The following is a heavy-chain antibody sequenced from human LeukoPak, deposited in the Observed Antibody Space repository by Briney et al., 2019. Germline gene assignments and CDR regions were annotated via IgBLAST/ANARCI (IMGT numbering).Heavy chain of an antibody. D-gene: IGHD5-24*01. V-gene: IGHV4-39*01. J-gene: IGHJ4*02. CDR2: IYYSGST. CDR3: ARGERWLQLATFDH. Sequence: SETLSLTCTVSGGSISSSSYYWGWIRQPPGKGLEWIGSIYYSGSTYYNPSLKSRVTISVDTSKNQFSLKLSSVTAADTAVYYCARGERWLQLATFDHWGQGTLVTVSS. CDR1: GGSISSSSYY.